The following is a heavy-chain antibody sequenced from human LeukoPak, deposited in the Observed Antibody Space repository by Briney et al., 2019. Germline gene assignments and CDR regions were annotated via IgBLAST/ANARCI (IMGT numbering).Heavy chain of an antibody. CDR1: GFPFSSHW. CDR3: ARDDRPLAVAGLIPGDY. V-gene: IGHV3-7*01. CDR2: IKQDGSEK. D-gene: IGHD6-19*01. J-gene: IGHJ4*02. Sequence: GGSLRLSCAASGFPFSSHWLSWFRQSPGKGLEWVAHIKQDGSEKYYVDSVKGRCTISRDNARNSQYLQMNSLRAEDTAVYYCARDDRPLAVAGLIPGDYWGQGTLVTVSS.